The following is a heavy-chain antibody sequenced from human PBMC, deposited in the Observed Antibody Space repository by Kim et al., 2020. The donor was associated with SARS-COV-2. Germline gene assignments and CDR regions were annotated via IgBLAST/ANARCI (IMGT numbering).Heavy chain of an antibody. CDR3: ARGLYSGYDPSRLRDIYWYFDL. Sequence: SETLSLTCTVSGGSISSYYWSWIRQPPGKGLEWIGYIYYSGSTNYNPSLKSRVTISVDTSKNQFSLKLSSVPAADTAVYYCARGLYSGYDPSRLRDIYWYFDLWGRGTLVTVSS. V-gene: IGHV4-59*01. J-gene: IGHJ2*01. CDR1: GGSISSYY. CDR2: IYYSGST. D-gene: IGHD5-12*01.